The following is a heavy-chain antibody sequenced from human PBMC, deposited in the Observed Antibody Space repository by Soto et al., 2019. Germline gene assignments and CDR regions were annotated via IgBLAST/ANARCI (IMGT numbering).Heavy chain of an antibody. D-gene: IGHD3-10*01. CDR2: IRSKANSYAT. CDR3: TSSTMVRGVIREIDY. J-gene: IGHJ4*02. CDR1: GFPFSGSA. Sequence: GGSLRLSCAASGFPFSGSAMHWVRQASGKGLEWVGRIRSKANSYATAYAASVKGRFTISRDDSKNTAYLQMNSLKTEDTAVYYCTSSTMVRGVIREIDYWGQGTLVTVSS. V-gene: IGHV3-73*01.